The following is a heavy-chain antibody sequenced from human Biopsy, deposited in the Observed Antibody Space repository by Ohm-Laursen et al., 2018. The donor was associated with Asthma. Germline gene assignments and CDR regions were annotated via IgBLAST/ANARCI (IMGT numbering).Heavy chain of an antibody. D-gene: IGHD4-23*01. CDR2: IWHDGSNA. CDR1: GFTFSRYG. Sequence: SLRLSCAASGFTFSRYGMHWVRQAPGKGLEWVAVIWHDGSNAFYADSVKGRFTVSRDNSKNTLYLQMNSLRAEDTGVFYCARDYGGNSGYYYGMDVWGQGTTVTVSS. J-gene: IGHJ6*02. V-gene: IGHV3-33*01. CDR3: ARDYGGNSGYYYGMDV.